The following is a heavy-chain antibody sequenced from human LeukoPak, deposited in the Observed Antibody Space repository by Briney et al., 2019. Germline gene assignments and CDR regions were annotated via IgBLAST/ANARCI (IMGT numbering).Heavy chain of an antibody. CDR3: ARARTRYCSSSNCYLNWFDP. J-gene: IGHJ5*02. D-gene: IGHD2-2*01. Sequence: SSETLSLTCTVSGGSINSYYWSWIRQPPGKGLEWIGYIFYSGSTYYNPSLKSRVIMSVDTSKNQFSLRLSSVTAADTAVYYCARARTRYCSSSNCYLNWFDPWGQGTLVTVSS. CDR2: IFYSGST. CDR1: GGSINSYY. V-gene: IGHV4-30-4*08.